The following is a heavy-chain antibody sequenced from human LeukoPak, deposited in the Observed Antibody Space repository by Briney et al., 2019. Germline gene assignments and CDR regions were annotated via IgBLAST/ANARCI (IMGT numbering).Heavy chain of an antibody. Sequence: GGSLRLSCAASGFTVTNAWMSWVRQAPGKGLEWVGRIKSQIGGGTRDYAAPVKGRFTISEDDSKNTLYLQMNGLKTDDTAVYYCTTGDWTAGNWGQGTLVTVSS. D-gene: IGHD3/OR15-3a*01. CDR3: TTGDWTAGN. V-gene: IGHV3-15*01. CDR1: GFTVTNAW. J-gene: IGHJ4*02. CDR2: IKSQIGGGTR.